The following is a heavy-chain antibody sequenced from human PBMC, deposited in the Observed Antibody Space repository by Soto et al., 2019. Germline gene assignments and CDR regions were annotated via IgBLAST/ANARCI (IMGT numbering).Heavy chain of an antibody. J-gene: IGHJ3*02. Sequence: GGSLRLSCASSVFTFSSYEMNCVRHSPGKWLEWVSYISSSGSTIYYADSVKGRFTISRDNAKNSLYLQMNSLRAEDTAVYYCARYYDILHGPHFDIWGQGTMVSVSS. D-gene: IGHD3-9*01. CDR2: ISSSGSTI. CDR1: VFTFSSYE. CDR3: ARYYDILHGPHFDI. V-gene: IGHV3-48*03.